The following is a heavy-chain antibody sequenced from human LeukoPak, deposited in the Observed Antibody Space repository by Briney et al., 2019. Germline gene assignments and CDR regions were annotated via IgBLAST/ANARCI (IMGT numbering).Heavy chain of an antibody. Sequence: SETLSLTCTVSGGSVSRGGYYWNWIRQHPGKGLEWIGFTSYSEGTYYNPSLMSRITISVDRSQKQFSLKMRDVTAADTAVYFCATADWESFYFDSWGQGVLVAVFS. CDR1: GGSVSRGGYY. CDR3: ATADWESFYFDS. J-gene: IGHJ4*02. CDR2: TSYSEGT. V-gene: IGHV4-31*03. D-gene: IGHD1-26*01.